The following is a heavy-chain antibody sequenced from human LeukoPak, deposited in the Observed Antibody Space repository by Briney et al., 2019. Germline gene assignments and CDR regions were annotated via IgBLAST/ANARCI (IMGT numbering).Heavy chain of an antibody. CDR1: GGSISSSSYY. V-gene: IGHV4-39*07. J-gene: IGHJ5*02. Sequence: SETLSLTCTVSGGSISSSSYYWGWIRQPPGKGLEWIGGIYYSGSTYYNPSLKSRVTISVDTSKNQFSLKLSSVTAADTAVYYCARGHSSSWAWFDPWGQGTLVTVSS. D-gene: IGHD6-13*01. CDR2: IYYSGST. CDR3: ARGHSSSWAWFDP.